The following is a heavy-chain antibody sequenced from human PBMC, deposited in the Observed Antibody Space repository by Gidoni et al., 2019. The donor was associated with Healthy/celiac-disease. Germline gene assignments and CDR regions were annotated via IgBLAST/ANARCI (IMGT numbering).Heavy chain of an antibody. CDR1: GGSLSGYY. Sequence: QVQLQQWGAGLLKPSETLSLTCAVYGGSLSGYYWSWLRQPPGKGLEWIGEINYSGTTNYNPSLKSRVTISLDTSKNQLSLKLRSVTAADTAVYYCGSSFTWYVGWGQGTLVTVSS. CDR2: INYSGTT. CDR3: GSSFTWYVG. D-gene: IGHD6-13*01. J-gene: IGHJ4*02. V-gene: IGHV4-34*01.